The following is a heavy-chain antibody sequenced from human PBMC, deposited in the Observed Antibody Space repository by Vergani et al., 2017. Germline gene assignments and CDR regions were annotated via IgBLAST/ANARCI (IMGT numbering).Heavy chain of an antibody. Sequence: QVQLAESGGGRVQPGRSLRLSCAASGFSFSSHAIHWVRQAPGKGLEWVAVISNDGSKKYYADSVKGRFTISRDNSKNTLDLQMNSLRTQDTAVYYCAKVDSVTSGSLQYNFYMDDWGKGTTVTVS. CDR2: ISNDGSKK. J-gene: IGHJ6*03. V-gene: IGHV3-30*18. CDR3: AKVDSVTSGSLQYNFYMDD. CDR1: GFSFSSHA. D-gene: IGHD3-10*01.